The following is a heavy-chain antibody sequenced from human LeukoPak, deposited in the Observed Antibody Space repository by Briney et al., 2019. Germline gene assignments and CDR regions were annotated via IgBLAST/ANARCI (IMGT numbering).Heavy chain of an antibody. V-gene: IGHV1-18*01. CDR3: ARVWTRIVATKLGY. CDR1: GGTFSSYA. CDR2: ISASNGNT. D-gene: IGHD5-12*01. Sequence: EASVKVSCKASGGTFSSYAISWVRQAPGQGLQWLGWISASNGNTNYAQKFQGRVAMTRDTSISTAYMELSRLRSDDTAVYYCARVWTRIVATKLGYWGQGTLVTVSS. J-gene: IGHJ4*02.